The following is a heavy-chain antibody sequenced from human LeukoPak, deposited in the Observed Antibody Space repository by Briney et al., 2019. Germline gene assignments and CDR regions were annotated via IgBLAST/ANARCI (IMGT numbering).Heavy chain of an antibody. CDR1: GSIFSSYA. J-gene: IGHJ4*02. CDR3: AKFFAPSGGASGWTWTIDN. D-gene: IGHD6-25*01. CDR2: IKSGGDST. Sequence: GGSLRLSCAASGSIFSSYAMSWVRQAPGKGLEWVSTIKSGGDSTNYADSVKGRFTISRDNSENTLYLQMYSLRAEDTAVYYCAKFFAPSGGASGWTWTIDNWGQGTLVIVSS. V-gene: IGHV3-23*01.